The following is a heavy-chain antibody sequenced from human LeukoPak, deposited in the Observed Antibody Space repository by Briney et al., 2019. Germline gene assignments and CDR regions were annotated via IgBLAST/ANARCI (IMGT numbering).Heavy chain of an antibody. CDR2: ISGSGGST. CDR1: GFTFSSYA. CDR3: AKVSAAGPYYYYGMDV. J-gene: IGHJ6*02. V-gene: IGHV3-23*01. D-gene: IGHD6-13*01. Sequence: GGSLRLSCAAPGFTFSSYAMSWVRQAPGKGLEWVSAISGSGGSTYYADSVKGRFTISRDNSKNTLYLQMNSLRAEDTAVYYCAKVSAAGPYYYYGMDVWGQGTTVTVSS.